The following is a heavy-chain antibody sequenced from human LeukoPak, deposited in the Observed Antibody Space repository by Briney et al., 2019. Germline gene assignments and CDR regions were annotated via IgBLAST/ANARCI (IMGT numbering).Heavy chain of an antibody. CDR1: DNSFGDYY. V-gene: IGHV4-4*07. CDR2: IYTSGST. Sequence: SETLSLTCTVSDNSFGDYYWTWVRQPAGKGLEWIGRIYTSGSTDYNPSLNSRVTISLDTSRNQFSLRLSSVTAADTAVYYCARRGEIWGQGTMVTVSS. J-gene: IGHJ3*02. CDR3: ARRGEI. D-gene: IGHD3-10*01.